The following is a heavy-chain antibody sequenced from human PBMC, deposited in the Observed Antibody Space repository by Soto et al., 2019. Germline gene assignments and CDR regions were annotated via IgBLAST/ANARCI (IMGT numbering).Heavy chain of an antibody. J-gene: IGHJ5*02. Sequence: PGGSLGLSCAASGFTFRSFTMNWVRQAPGKGLEWVSTISSNSAYIYYTDALRGRFTISRDNAKNSLHLQMNSLRAEDTAAYYCTRDASRDSSARGWFDPWGPGTLVTVSS. D-gene: IGHD6-13*01. CDR2: ISSNSAYI. CDR3: TRDASRDSSARGWFDP. CDR1: GFTFRSFT. V-gene: IGHV3-21*01.